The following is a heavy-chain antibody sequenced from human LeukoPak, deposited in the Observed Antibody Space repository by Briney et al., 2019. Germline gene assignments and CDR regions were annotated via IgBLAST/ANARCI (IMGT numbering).Heavy chain of an antibody. J-gene: IGHJ4*02. CDR3: ARTIEMATISYFDY. V-gene: IGHV3-48*01. CDR1: GFTFSGYN. CDR2: ITTSSSSK. D-gene: IGHD5-24*01. Sequence: RPGGSLRLSCAASGFTFSGYNMNWVRQAPGKGLEWISYITTSSSSKSYADSVKGRFSISRDNAKNSLYLQMNSLRAGDTAVYYCARTIEMATISYFDYWGQGTLVTVSS.